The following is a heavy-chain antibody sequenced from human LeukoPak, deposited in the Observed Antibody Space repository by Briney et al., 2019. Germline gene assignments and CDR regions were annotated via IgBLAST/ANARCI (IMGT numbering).Heavy chain of an antibody. CDR1: GYIFTNYG. CDR2: ISAYNGNT. Sequence: GASVTVSCKASGYIFTNYGINWVRQAPGQGLEWMGWISAYNGNTKYTQKLQDRVTITTDTSTSTAYMVQKNPVSDDNAGYFCGKAGYSRFVDDLDYWGQGSLVTVSS. V-gene: IGHV1-18*01. D-gene: IGHD1-26*01. CDR3: GKAGYSRFVDDLDY. J-gene: IGHJ4*02.